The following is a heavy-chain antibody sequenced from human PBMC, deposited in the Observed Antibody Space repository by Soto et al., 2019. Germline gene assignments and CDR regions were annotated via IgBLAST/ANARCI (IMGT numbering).Heavy chain of an antibody. J-gene: IGHJ5*02. V-gene: IGHV4-39*01. Sequence: QVQLQESCPGLVKPSETLSLTCIVSGASISSRSSYWGWIRQPPGKGLEWVGTFYSGSTYNNPSLKSRVTISVDTSKNQFSLNLSSVAAEDTAIYYCATTRGIAVGGSFDHWGQGTLVTVSS. D-gene: IGHD6-13*01. CDR1: GASISSRSSY. CDR3: ATTRGIAVGGSFDH. CDR2: FYSGST.